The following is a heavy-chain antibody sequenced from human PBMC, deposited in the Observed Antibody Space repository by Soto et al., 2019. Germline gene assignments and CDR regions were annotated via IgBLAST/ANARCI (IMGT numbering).Heavy chain of an antibody. CDR2: PHGSGDT. J-gene: IGHJ4*02. V-gene: IGHV4-30-2*01. CDR1: GVSISGGGYS. CDR3: ARPPFYGSQSHFDY. D-gene: IGHD3-10*01. Sequence: QLQLQESGSGLLKPSQTLSLNCAVSGVSISGGGYSWSWIRQPPGKGLEWIGYPHGSGDTYSNPSLTGRVTLSVDKSRNQFTLNLRSMAAADTAVYSCARPPFYGSQSHFDYWGQGTLVTVSS.